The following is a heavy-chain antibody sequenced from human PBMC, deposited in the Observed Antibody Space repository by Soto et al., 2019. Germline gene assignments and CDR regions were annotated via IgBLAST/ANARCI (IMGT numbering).Heavy chain of an antibody. CDR1: GGSIIRGCFY. J-gene: IGHJ4*02. CDR3: ARIRDYGGRRYYFEY. V-gene: IGHV4-31*03. D-gene: IGHD4-17*01. CDR2: IYYSGST. Sequence: SETLSLTCTVPGGSIIRGCFYLSWIRQNPEKGLEWIGYIYYSGSTYYTPTLKSRVTISVDTSKNQFSLKLSSVITPDKAEEYCARIRDYGGRRYYFEYWCPGTLVTVSS.